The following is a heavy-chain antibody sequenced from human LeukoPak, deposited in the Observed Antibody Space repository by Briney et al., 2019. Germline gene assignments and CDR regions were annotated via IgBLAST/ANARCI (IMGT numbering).Heavy chain of an antibody. CDR1: GYTFTGYY. J-gene: IGHJ3*02. D-gene: IGHD1-1*01. V-gene: IGHV1-2*02. CDR3: ARGVEHRYNWNVDAFDI. Sequence: ASVKVSCKASGYTFTGYYMHWVRQAPGQGLEWMGWINPNSGGTNYAQKFQGRVTMTRDTSISTAYMELSRLRSDDTAVYYCARGVEHRYNWNVDAFDIWGQGTMVTVSS. CDR2: INPNSGGT.